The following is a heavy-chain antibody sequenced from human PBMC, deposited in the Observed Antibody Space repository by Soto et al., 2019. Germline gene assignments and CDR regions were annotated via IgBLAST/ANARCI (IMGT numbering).Heavy chain of an antibody. D-gene: IGHD6-6*01. V-gene: IGHV3-66*01. CDR2: IYTSGTT. J-gene: IGHJ6*03. CDR3: ARATYSSSSLYMDV. CDR1: GFSVSSNY. Sequence: GGSLRLSCAASGFSVSSNYMTWVRQAPGKGLEWVSVIYTSGTTYYADSVKGRFTISRDNSKNTLYLQMNSLRAEDTAVYYCARATYSSSSLYMDVWGKGTTVTVSS.